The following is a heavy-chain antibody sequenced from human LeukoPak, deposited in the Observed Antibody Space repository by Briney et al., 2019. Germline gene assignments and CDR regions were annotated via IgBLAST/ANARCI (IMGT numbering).Heavy chain of an antibody. V-gene: IGHV3-48*03. Sequence: GGSLRLSCAASGFTFSSYEMNWVRQAPGKGLEWVSYISSSGSTIYYADSVKGRFTISRDNAKNSLYLQMNSLRAEDTAVYYCARAPIRYCSGGSCYRSSHFDYWGQGTLVTVSS. CDR2: ISSSGSTI. CDR3: ARAPIRYCSGGSCYRSSHFDY. CDR1: GFTFSSYE. J-gene: IGHJ4*02. D-gene: IGHD2-15*01.